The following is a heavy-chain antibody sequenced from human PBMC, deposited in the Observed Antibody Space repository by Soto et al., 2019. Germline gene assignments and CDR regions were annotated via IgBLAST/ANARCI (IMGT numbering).Heavy chain of an antibody. Sequence: GGSLRLSCAASGFTFSSYAMHWVRQAPGKGLEWVAVISYDGSNKYYADSVKGRFTISRDNSKNTLYLQMNSLRAEDTAVYYCARDLGWLDPYYGMDVWGQGTTVTVS. D-gene: IGHD6-19*01. CDR1: GFTFSSYA. J-gene: IGHJ6*02. CDR2: ISYDGSNK. CDR3: ARDLGWLDPYYGMDV. V-gene: IGHV3-30-3*01.